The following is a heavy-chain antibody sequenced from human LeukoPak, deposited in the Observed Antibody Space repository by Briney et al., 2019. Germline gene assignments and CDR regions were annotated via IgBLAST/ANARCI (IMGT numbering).Heavy chain of an antibody. J-gene: IGHJ4*02. CDR2: IYPGDSDT. CDR3: ARRSISAAGYDY. V-gene: IGHV5-51*01. Sequence: GESLKISCQASGYSFTNYWIGWVRQMPGRGLECMGIIYPGDSDTRYSPSFQGQVTISPDKSISTAYLQWNSLKASDTAMYYWARRSISAAGYDYWGLGTLVTVSS. D-gene: IGHD6-13*01. CDR1: GYSFTNYW.